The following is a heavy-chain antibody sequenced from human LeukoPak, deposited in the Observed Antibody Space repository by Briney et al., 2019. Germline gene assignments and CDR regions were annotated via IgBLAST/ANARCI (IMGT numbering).Heavy chain of an antibody. CDR1: GFTFSRYS. V-gene: IGHV3-21*01. CDR2: ISSSISYI. D-gene: IGHD1-26*01. CDR3: ARPLSGGSYYYRPDAFDI. J-gene: IGHJ3*02. Sequence: PGGTLRLSCAASGFTFSRYSMNWVRQAPGKGLEWGTSISSSISYIYYADSVNGRFPISRDNAKNSLYLQMNSLRAEDTAVYYCARPLSGGSYYYRPDAFDIWGQGTMVTVSS.